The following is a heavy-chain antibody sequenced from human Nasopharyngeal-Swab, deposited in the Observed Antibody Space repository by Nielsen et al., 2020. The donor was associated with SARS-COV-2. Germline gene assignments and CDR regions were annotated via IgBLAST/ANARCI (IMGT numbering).Heavy chain of an antibody. CDR1: GFTFSSYS. CDR3: ARDWGLGYCSGGSRYSNSMQAFDI. V-gene: IGHV3-21*01. Sequence: GGSLRLSCAASGFTFSSYSMNWVRQAPGKGLEWVSSISSSSSYIYYADSVKGRFTISRDNAKNSLYLQMNSLRAEDTAVYYCARDWGLGYCSGGSRYSNSMQAFDIWGQGTMVTVSS. CDR2: ISSSSSYI. J-gene: IGHJ3*02. D-gene: IGHD2-15*01.